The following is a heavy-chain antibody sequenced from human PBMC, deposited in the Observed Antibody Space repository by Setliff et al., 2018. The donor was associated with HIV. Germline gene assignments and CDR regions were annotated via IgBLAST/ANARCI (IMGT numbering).Heavy chain of an antibody. Sequence: SETLSLTCTVSGGSISTSRYYWGWIRQPPGKGLEWIGSINYRGNTYYNPSLKSRAAISVDPSKNQISLKLSSVTAADTAVYYCASLDGSESPYIYYYYMDVWGEGTAVTV. D-gene: IGHD3-10*01. CDR2: INYRGNT. CDR1: GGSISTSRYY. J-gene: IGHJ6*03. CDR3: ASLDGSESPYIYYYYMDV. V-gene: IGHV4-39*01.